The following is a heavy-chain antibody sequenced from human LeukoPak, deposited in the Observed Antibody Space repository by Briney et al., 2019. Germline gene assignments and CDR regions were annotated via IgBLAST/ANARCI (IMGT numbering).Heavy chain of an antibody. V-gene: IGHV3-23*01. Sequence: GGSLRLSCAASGFTLSSYAMTWVRQAPGKGLEWVSGITRSGGSTYSADSVKGRFTISRDNSKNTLYLQMDSLRAEDTAIYYCAKCKRERWLQLSPFDYWGHGTLVTVSS. J-gene: IGHJ4*01. CDR2: ITRSGGST. CDR3: AKCKRERWLQLSPFDY. D-gene: IGHD5-24*01. CDR1: GFTLSSYA.